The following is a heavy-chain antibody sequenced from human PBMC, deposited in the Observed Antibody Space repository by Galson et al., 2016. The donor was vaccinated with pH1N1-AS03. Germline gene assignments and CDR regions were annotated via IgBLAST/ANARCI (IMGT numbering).Heavy chain of an antibody. CDR3: ARDRYSSGWSYEGWFDP. V-gene: IGHV4-59*11. Sequence: SETLSLTCTVSGGSINSHYWSWIRQPPGKGLEWIGCIHYSGSTNYNPSPKSRVTISLDTSKRQLSLKLSSVTAADTAVYYCARDRYSSGWSYEGWFDPWGQGTLVTVSS. D-gene: IGHD1-26*01. CDR1: GGSINSHY. CDR2: IHYSGST. J-gene: IGHJ5*02.